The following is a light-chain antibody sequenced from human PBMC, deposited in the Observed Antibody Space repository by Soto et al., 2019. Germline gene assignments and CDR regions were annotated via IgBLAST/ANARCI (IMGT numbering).Light chain of an antibody. J-gene: IGKJ5*01. CDR1: QPISSW. CDR2: DGS. Sequence: DIQMTQSPSTLSGSVGDRVTFACRASQPISSWLAWYQQQTGKAPTSLLFDGSTLERGVPSRLSGTGCGTEYFLSFDSLQQADFSTDYCKQYHTYSITFGQGTRLEIK. V-gene: IGKV1-5*01. CDR3: KQYHTYSIT.